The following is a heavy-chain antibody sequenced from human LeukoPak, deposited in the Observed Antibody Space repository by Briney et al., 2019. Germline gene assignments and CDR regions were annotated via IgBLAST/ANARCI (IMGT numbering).Heavy chain of an antibody. CDR1: GFTFSSYS. V-gene: IGHV3-21*01. CDR3: ARDDILTGYSDY. J-gene: IGHJ4*02. Sequence: KTGGSLRLSCAASGFTFSSYSMNWVRQAPGKGLEWVSSISSSSSYIYYADSAKGRFTISRDNAKNSLYLQMNSLRAEDTAVYYCARDDILTGYSDYWGQGTLVTVSS. CDR2: ISSSSSYI. D-gene: IGHD3-9*01.